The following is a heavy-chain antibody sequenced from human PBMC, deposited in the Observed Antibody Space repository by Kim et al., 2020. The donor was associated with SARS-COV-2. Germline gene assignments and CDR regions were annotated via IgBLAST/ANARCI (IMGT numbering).Heavy chain of an antibody. J-gene: IGHJ4*02. CDR2: IKQDGSEK. D-gene: IGHD3-10*01. Sequence: GGSLRLSCAASGFTFSSYWMSWVRQAPGKGLEWVANIKQDGSEKYYVDSVKGRFTISRDNAKNSLYLQMNSLRAEDTAVYYCAREGSGATWDLWFGESYFDYWGQGTLVTVSS. CDR3: AREGSGATWDLWFGESYFDY. V-gene: IGHV3-7*01. CDR1: GFTFSSYW.